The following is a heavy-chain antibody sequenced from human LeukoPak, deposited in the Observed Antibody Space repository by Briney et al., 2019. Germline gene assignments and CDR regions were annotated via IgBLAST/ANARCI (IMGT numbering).Heavy chain of an antibody. J-gene: IGHJ4*02. CDR3: AKGVLGYCSGGTCYLDY. D-gene: IGHD2-15*01. CDR2: ISASGGST. Sequence: PGGSLRLSCAASGFTFSIYAMSWVRQAPGKGLEWVSAISASGGSTYYADSVKGRFTISRDNSKNTLYLQMNSLRAEDTAVYYCAKGVLGYCSGGTCYLDYWGQGTLVTVSS. V-gene: IGHV3-23*01. CDR1: GFTFSIYA.